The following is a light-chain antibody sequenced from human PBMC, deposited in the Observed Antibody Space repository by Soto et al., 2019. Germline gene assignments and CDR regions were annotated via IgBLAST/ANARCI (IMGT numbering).Light chain of an antibody. J-gene: IGKJ5*01. CDR3: QQYNSYPIT. CDR1: QSISSF. CDR2: KAS. V-gene: IGKV1-5*03. Sequence: DIQMTQSPSTLSASVGDRVTITCGASQSISSFLDWYQKKKGKAPKLLIYKASSLESGVPSRLRGSGYGTELTITISSMQTDDFETYYCQQYNSYPITFGHGTRLEIK.